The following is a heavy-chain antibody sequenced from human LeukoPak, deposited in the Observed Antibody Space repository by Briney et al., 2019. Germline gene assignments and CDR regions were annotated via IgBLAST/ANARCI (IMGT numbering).Heavy chain of an antibody. CDR3: ARGSYYDSSGYPDY. Sequence: PGGSLRLSCAASGFTFSSYDMLWVRQATGKGLEWVSAIGTAGDTYYPGSVKGRFTISRENAKNSLYLQMNSLRAGDTAVYYCARGSYYDSSGYPDYWGQGTLVTVSS. V-gene: IGHV3-13*01. CDR2: IGTAGDT. J-gene: IGHJ4*02. D-gene: IGHD3-22*01. CDR1: GFTFSSYD.